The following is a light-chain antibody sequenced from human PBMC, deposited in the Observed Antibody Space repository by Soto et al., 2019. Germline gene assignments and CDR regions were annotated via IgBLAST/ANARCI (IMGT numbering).Light chain of an antibody. CDR1: SSDVGSYNL. J-gene: IGLJ1*01. Sequence: QSVLTQPASVSGSPGQSITISCTGTSSDVGSYNLVSWYQQHPGKAPKLMIYEGGKRPSGVSNRFSGSKSGNTASLTISGLQAEDEADYYCCSYAGSSTLFGTGTKVTVL. CDR3: CSYAGSSTL. V-gene: IGLV2-23*03. CDR2: EGG.